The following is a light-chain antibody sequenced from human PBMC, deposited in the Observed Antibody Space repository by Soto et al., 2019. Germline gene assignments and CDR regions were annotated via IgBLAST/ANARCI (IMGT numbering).Light chain of an antibody. J-gene: IGKJ1*01. CDR2: STS. V-gene: IGKV1-39*01. Sequence: DIPMTQSPSSLSASVGDRVTITCRASQSISSYLNWYQQKPGKAPKLLIYSTSNLQGGVPSRFSGSGSGTDFTLSISSLQPEDFATYYCQQTFSTPPTFGQGTKVEIK. CDR1: QSISSY. CDR3: QQTFSTPPT.